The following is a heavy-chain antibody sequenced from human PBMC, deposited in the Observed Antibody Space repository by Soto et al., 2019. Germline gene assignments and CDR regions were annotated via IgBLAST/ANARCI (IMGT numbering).Heavy chain of an antibody. Sequence: QVQLQESGPGLVKPSQTLSLTCTVSGSSVSRDIYYWNWLRQHPGKGLEWIGHVYHNGNAFYNPSLKSRVSISVDKSKNQFSLTLTSVTAADTAIYFCARGLGAGKGSYFESWGQGTLVTVSS. V-gene: IGHV4-31*03. J-gene: IGHJ4*02. CDR3: ARGLGAGKGSYFES. CDR2: VYHNGNA. CDR1: GSSVSRDIYY.